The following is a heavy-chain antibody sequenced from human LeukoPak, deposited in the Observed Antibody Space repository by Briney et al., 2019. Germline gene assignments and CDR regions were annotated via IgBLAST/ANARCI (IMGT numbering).Heavy chain of an antibody. J-gene: IGHJ4*02. Sequence: GGSLRLSCAASGFAFSSYSMNWVRQAPGKGLEWVSSISSSSSYIYYADSVKGRFTISRDNAKNSLYLQMNSLRAEDTAVYYCAREEFWSGYTTDYWGQGTLVTVSS. CDR1: GFAFSSYS. D-gene: IGHD3-3*01. CDR2: ISSSSSYI. CDR3: AREEFWSGYTTDY. V-gene: IGHV3-21*01.